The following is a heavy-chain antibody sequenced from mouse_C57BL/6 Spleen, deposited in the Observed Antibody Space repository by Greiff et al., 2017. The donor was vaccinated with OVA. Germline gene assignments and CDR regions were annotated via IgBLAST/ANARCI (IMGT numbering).Heavy chain of an antibody. CDR2: IYPGDGDT. V-gene: IGHV1-80*01. D-gene: IGHD3-2*02. CDR3: AREGTAQAIYAMDY. J-gene: IGHJ4*01. CDR1: GYAFSSYW. Sequence: QVQLQQSGAELVKPGASVKISCKASGYAFSSYWMNWVKQRPGKGLEWIGQIYPGDGDTNSNGKFKGKATLTADKSSSTAYMQLSSLTSEDSAVNFCAREGTAQAIYAMDYWGQGTTVTVSS.